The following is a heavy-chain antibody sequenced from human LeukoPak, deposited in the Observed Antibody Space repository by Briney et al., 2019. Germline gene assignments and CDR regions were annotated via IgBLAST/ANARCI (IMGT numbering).Heavy chain of an antibody. V-gene: IGHV3-11*04. D-gene: IGHD6-13*01. J-gene: IGHJ3*02. CDR1: GFTFSDYY. CDR2: VSSGSSTI. Sequence: GGSLRLSCAASGFTFSDYYMSWIRQAPGKALEWVSYVSSGSSTIYYADSVKGRFTISRDNAKNSLYLQMNSLRAEDTAVYYCARDWSSWYAKLDAFDIWGQGTMVTVSS. CDR3: ARDWSSWYAKLDAFDI.